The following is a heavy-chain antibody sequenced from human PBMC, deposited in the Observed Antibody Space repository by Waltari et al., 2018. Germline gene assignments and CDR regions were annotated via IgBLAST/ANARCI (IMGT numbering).Heavy chain of an antibody. V-gene: IGHV3-7*04. D-gene: IGHD6-13*01. J-gene: IGHJ4*02. CDR2: IKRDASEK. CDR3: ARDLMRVAGTL. CDR1: GFSFLCSW. Sequence: QLVESGGGLVQPGGSLSLSFRASGFSFLCSWMTWVRQAPGKGLEWVANIKRDASEKSYVGSVEGRFTISRDNAENSLYLQMNSLRVEDTAVYYCARDLMRVAGTLWGQGTLVTVSS.